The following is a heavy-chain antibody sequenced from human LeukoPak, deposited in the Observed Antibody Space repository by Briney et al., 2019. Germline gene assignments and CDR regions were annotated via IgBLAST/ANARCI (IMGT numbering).Heavy chain of an antibody. V-gene: IGHV4-34*01. CDR2: INHSGST. D-gene: IGHD2-2*01. J-gene: IGHJ4*02. CDR1: GGSFSGYY. Sequence: SEPLSLTCAVYGGSFSGYYWSWIRQPPGKGLEWIGEINHSGSTNYNPSLKSRVTISVDTSKNQFSLKLSSVTAADTAVYYCARLPCSSTSCSFDYWGQGTLVTVSS. CDR3: ARLPCSSTSCSFDY.